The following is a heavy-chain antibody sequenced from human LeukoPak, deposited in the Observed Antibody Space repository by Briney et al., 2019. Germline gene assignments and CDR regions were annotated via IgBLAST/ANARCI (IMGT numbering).Heavy chain of an antibody. Sequence: SQTLSLTCTVSGGSISSGSYYWSWIRQPAGKGLEWIGRIYTSGSTNYNPSLKSRVTISVDTSKNQFSLKLSSVTVADTAVYYCARDSPYDEWYFDLWGRGTLVTVSS. CDR1: GGSISSGSYY. CDR2: IYTSGST. D-gene: IGHD5-12*01. CDR3: ARDSPYDEWYFDL. V-gene: IGHV4-61*02. J-gene: IGHJ2*01.